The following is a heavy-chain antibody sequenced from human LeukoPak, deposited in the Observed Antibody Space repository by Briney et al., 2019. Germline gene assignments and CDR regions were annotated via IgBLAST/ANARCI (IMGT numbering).Heavy chain of an antibody. CDR1: GGTFSSYT. J-gene: IGHJ3*02. D-gene: IGHD2-15*01. Sequence: SSVKVSCKASGGTFSSYTISCVRQAPGQGLEWMGRIIPILGIANYAQKFQGRVTITADKSTSTAYMELSSLRSEDTAVYYCARDPAGGTDAFDIWGQGTMVTVSS. CDR3: ARDPAGGTDAFDI. V-gene: IGHV1-69*04. CDR2: IIPILGIA.